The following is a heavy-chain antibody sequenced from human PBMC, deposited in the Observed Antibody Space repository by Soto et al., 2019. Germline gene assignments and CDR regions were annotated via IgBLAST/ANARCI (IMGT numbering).Heavy chain of an antibody. J-gene: IGHJ4*02. CDR3: ARVPRVVVVAASYFDY. CDR1: GGSFSGYY. V-gene: IGHV4-34*01. Sequence: SETLSLTCAVYGGSFSGYYWSWIRQPPGKGLEWIGEINHSGSTNYNPSLKSRVTISVDTSKNQFSLKLSSVTAADTAVYYCARVPRVVVVAASYFDYWGQGTLVTVSS. CDR2: INHSGST. D-gene: IGHD2-15*01.